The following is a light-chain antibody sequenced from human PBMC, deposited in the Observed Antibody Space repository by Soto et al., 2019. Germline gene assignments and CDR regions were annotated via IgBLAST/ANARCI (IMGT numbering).Light chain of an antibody. CDR3: SSYSISDTPYV. CDR1: SSDVGAYTS. J-gene: IGLJ1*01. CDR2: EVS. V-gene: IGLV2-14*01. Sequence: QSVLTQPASVSGSPGQSITISCTGTSSDVGAYTSVSWYQQHPGKAPKLIIYEVSNRPPGISDRFSGSKSGNTASLTISGLQAEDEADYYCSSYSISDTPYVFGGGTKVTVL.